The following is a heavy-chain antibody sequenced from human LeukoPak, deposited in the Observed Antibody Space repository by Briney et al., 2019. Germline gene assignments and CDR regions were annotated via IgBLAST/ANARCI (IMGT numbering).Heavy chain of an antibody. CDR1: GASISIYY. CDR2: IYATGST. J-gene: IGHJ3*02. Sequence: SQTLSLACTVYGASISIYYWTWIRQPAEKGLEWIGRIYATGSTNYNPSLKSRVTISVDKSKSQFSLNLTSVSAADTAVYYCARGDDYYLAFDIWGQGTMVTVSS. D-gene: IGHD3-22*01. CDR3: ARGDDYYLAFDI. V-gene: IGHV4-4*07.